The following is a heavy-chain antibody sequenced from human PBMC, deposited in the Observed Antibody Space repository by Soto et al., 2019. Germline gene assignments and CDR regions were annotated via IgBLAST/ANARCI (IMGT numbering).Heavy chain of an antibody. CDR2: INAGNGNT. CDR1: GYTFTSYA. Sequence: ASVKVSCKASGYTFTSYAMHWVRQAPGQRLEWMGWINAGNGNTKYSQKFQGRVTITRDTSASTAYMELSSLRSEDTAVYYCARDHDYGGKKTLWSDPWGQGTLVTVSS. CDR3: ARDHDYGGKKTLWSDP. V-gene: IGHV1-3*01. J-gene: IGHJ5*02. D-gene: IGHD4-17*01.